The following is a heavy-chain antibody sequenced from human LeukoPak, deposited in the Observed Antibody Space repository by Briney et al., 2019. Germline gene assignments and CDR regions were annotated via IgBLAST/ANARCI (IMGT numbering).Heavy chain of an antibody. Sequence: GGSLRLSCAASGFTFSSYSMNWVRQAPGKGLEWVSVIYSGGSTYYADSVKGRFTISRDNSKNTLYLQMNSLRAEDTAVYYCARAGLSSGWIPYYFDYWGQGTLVTVSS. CDR2: IYSGGST. CDR3: ARAGLSSGWIPYYFDY. J-gene: IGHJ4*02. D-gene: IGHD6-19*01. CDR1: GFTFSSYS. V-gene: IGHV3-53*01.